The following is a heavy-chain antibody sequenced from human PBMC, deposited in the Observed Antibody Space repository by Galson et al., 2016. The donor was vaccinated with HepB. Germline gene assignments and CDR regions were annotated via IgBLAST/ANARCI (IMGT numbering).Heavy chain of an antibody. D-gene: IGHD6-13*01. J-gene: IGHJ4*02. Sequence: SLRLSCAASGFTFRAYAMNWVRQAPGKGLEWVSSISGTGYIYYADSVKGRFTISRDNSKNTLYLQMNSLRAEDTAVYYCAREDSTIAAASFDYWGQGTLVTVSS. CDR1: GFTFRAYA. V-gene: IGHV3-23*01. CDR3: AREDSTIAAASFDY. CDR2: ISGTGYI.